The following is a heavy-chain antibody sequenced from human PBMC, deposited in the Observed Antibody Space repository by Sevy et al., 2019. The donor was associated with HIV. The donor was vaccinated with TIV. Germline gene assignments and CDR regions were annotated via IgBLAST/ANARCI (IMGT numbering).Heavy chain of an antibody. Sequence: GGSLRLSCAASGFAFSSHAMHWVRQAPGKGLEWVAVISYEGTETFYSASVEGRFTISRDNSKNMLSLQINSLRPEDPAVYYCARDGGYSIMWYALYWGHGTLVTVSS. V-gene: IGHV3-30-3*01. D-gene: IGHD6-13*01. CDR3: ARDGGYSIMWYALY. CDR1: GFAFSSHA. CDR2: ISYEGTET. J-gene: IGHJ4*01.